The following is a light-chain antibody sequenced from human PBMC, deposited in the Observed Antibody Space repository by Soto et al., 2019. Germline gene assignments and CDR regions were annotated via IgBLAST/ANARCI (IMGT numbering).Light chain of an antibody. V-gene: IGKV1-9*01. CDR2: AAS. J-gene: IGKJ3*01. CDR1: QGISSY. CDR3: QQHDSYPST. Sequence: EIRLTQSPSFLSASVGDRVTITCRASQGISSYLAWYQQKPGKAPKLLIYAASTLQSGVPSRFSGSGSGTEFTLTISSLQPEDFATDYWQQHDSYPSTFGPGTNVDIK.